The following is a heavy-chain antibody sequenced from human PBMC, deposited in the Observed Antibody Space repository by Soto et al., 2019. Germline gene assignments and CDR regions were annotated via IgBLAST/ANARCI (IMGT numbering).Heavy chain of an antibody. V-gene: IGHV1-18*01. J-gene: IGHJ6*02. CDR2: ISAYNGNT. D-gene: IGHD5-12*01. CDR3: AREGEGGYDYYYYYGMDV. Sequence: ASVKVSCKASGYTFTSYGISWVRQAPGQGLEWMGWISAYNGNTNYAQKLQGRVNMTTDTSTSTAYKELRSLRSEDKAVYYCAREGEGGYDYYYYYGMDVWGQGTTVTVSS. CDR1: GYTFTSYG.